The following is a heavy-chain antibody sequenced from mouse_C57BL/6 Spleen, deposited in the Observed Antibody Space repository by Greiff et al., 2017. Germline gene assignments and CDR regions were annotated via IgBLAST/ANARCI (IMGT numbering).Heavy chain of an antibody. J-gene: IGHJ3*01. CDR2: IDPENGDT. CDR1: GFNIKDDY. V-gene: IGHV14-4*01. Sequence: VHVKPSGAELVRPGDSVKLSCTASGFNIKDDYMHWVKQRPEQGLEWIGWIDPENGDTEYASKFQGKATITADTSSNTAYLQLSSLTSEDTAVYYCTHIYDGYYGAYWGQGTLVTVSA. CDR3: THIYDGYYGAY. D-gene: IGHD2-3*01.